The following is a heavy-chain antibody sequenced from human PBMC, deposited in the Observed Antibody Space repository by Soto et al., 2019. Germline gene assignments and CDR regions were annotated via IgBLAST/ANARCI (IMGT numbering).Heavy chain of an antibody. CDR3: AAGSSSQDYYYYGMDV. CDR1: GFTFSSYA. J-gene: IGHJ6*02. D-gene: IGHD6-6*01. CDR2: ISGSGGST. V-gene: IGHV3-23*01. Sequence: VGSLRLSCAASGFTFSSYAMSWVRQAPGKGLEWVSAISGSGGSTYYADSVKGRFTISRDNSKNTLYLQMNSLRAEDTAVYYCAAGSSSQDYYYYGMDVWGQGTTVTVSS.